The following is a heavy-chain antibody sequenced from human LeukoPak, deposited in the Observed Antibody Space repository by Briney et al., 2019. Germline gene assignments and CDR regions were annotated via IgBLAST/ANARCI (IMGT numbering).Heavy chain of an antibody. J-gene: IGHJ4*02. CDR3: AKPPVDTAMAYDY. Sequence: PGRSLRLSCAASGFTFSSYAIHWVRQAQGKGLEWVAVISYDGTYKYYADSVKGRFTISRDNSKNTLYLQMNSLRAEDTAVYYCAKPPVDTAMAYDYWGQGTLVTVSS. V-gene: IGHV3-30-3*02. D-gene: IGHD5-18*01. CDR2: ISYDGTYK. CDR1: GFTFSSYA.